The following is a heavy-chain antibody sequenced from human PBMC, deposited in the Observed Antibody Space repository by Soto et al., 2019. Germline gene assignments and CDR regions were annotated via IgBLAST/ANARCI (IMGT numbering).Heavy chain of an antibody. Sequence: QLHLVQSGAVVKKPGASVTVSCSASGYPVTAYYMHWVRQAPGRGLGWMGGINPATGAAKYTQTFQGRVTMTRDTSTSTVFMELSGLTSVDTAVFYCARGGGVGVAGSAAFDMWGQGTLVTVSS. D-gene: IGHD3-3*01. V-gene: IGHV1-2*02. CDR3: ARGGGVGVAGSAAFDM. CDR1: GYPVTAYY. CDR2: INPATGAA. J-gene: IGHJ3*02.